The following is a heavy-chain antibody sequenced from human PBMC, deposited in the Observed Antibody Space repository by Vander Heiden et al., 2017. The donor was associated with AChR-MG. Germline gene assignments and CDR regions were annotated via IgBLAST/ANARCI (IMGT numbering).Heavy chain of an antibody. Sequence: QVQLQQWGAGLLKPSETLSLTCAVYGGSFSGYYWSWIRQPPGKGLEWIGEINHSGSTNYNPSLKSRVTISVDTSKNQFSLKLSSVTAADTAVYYCARGSLRGYSGYDRPRFDPWGQGTLVTVSS. CDR1: GGSFSGYY. V-gene: IGHV4-34*01. D-gene: IGHD5-12*01. CDR3: ARGSLRGYSGYDRPRFDP. CDR2: INHSGST. J-gene: IGHJ5*02.